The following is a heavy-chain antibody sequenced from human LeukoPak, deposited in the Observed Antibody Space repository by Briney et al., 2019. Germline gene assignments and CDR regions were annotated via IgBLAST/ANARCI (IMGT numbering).Heavy chain of an antibody. J-gene: IGHJ4*02. CDR2: LSGSGGST. D-gene: IGHD2-21*02. Sequence: GGSLRLSCAASGFTFSNYAMSWVRQAPGKGLEWVSALSGSGGSTYYADSVKGRFTISRDNSKNTLYLQMNSLRAEDTAFYYCARGHNSRAGVTDCCPLDFWGQGTLVTVSS. CDR1: GFTFSNYA. CDR3: ARGHNSRAGVTDCCPLDF. V-gene: IGHV3-23*01.